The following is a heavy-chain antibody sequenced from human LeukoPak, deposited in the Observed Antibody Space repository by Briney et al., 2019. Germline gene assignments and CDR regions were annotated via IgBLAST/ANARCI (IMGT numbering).Heavy chain of an antibody. V-gene: IGHV1-18*01. CDR1: GYTFTSYG. D-gene: IGHD6-13*01. J-gene: IGHJ4*02. Sequence: EASVKVSCKASGYTFTSYGISWVRQAPGQGLKWMGWISAYNGNTNYAQKLQGRVTMTTDTSTSTAYMELRSLRSDDTAVYYCARGPRGSYSSSWYSDYWGQGTLVTVSS. CDR3: ARGPRGSYSSSWYSDY. CDR2: ISAYNGNT.